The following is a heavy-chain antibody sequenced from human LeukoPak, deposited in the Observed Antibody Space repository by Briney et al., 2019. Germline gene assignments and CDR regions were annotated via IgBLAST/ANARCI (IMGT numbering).Heavy chain of an antibody. Sequence: GGSLRLSCAASGFTFSSYAMHWVSQAPGKGLEWVAVISYDGSNKYYADSVKGRFTISRDNSKNTLYLQMNSLRAEDTAVYYCARDRVRGANNWFDPWGQGTLVTVSS. D-gene: IGHD3-10*01. J-gene: IGHJ5*02. CDR3: ARDRVRGANNWFDP. CDR2: ISYDGSNK. CDR1: GFTFSSYA. V-gene: IGHV3-30*01.